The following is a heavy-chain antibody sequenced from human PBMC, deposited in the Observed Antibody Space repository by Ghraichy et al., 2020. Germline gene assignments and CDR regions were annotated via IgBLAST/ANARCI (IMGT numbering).Heavy chain of an antibody. Sequence: GGSLRLSCAASGFSFNNYWMAWVRQTPGKGLEWVANMKSDGSEKYYVGSVKGRFIISRDNANSSLYLQMNSLRAEDTAVYYCARDLQYYYGSGWDAFDIWGQGKTVTVSS. CDR1: GFSFNNYW. D-gene: IGHD3-10*01. CDR2: MKSDGSEK. CDR3: ARDLQYYYGSGWDAFDI. V-gene: IGHV3-7*03. J-gene: IGHJ3*02.